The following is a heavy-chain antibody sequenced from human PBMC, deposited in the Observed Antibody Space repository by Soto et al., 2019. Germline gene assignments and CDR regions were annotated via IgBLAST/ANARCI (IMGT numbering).Heavy chain of an antibody. D-gene: IGHD4-17*01. CDR3: ARGLYADPREYFQY. CDR1: GFTFSSYS. Sequence: PGGSLRLSCAASGFTFSSYSMNWVRQAPGKGLEWVSYISSSSSTIYYADSVKGRFTISRDNAKNSLYLQMNSLRAEDTAVYYCARGLYADPREYFQYWGQGTLVTVSS. CDR2: ISSSSSTI. J-gene: IGHJ1*01. V-gene: IGHV3-48*01.